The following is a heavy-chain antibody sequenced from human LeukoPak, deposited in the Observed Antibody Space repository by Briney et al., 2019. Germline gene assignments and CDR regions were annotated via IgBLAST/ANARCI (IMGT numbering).Heavy chain of an antibody. CDR3: AGDPDQEGYFDN. J-gene: IGHJ4*02. CDR2: IYTSGST. Sequence: SETLSLTCTVSGGSISSYYRSWIRQPAGKGLEWIGRIYTSGSTKYNPYLKSRVTMLVDTSTNQFSLKLSYVLAADTAVYYCAGDPDQEGYFDNWGQVTLVTVSS. V-gene: IGHV4-4*07. D-gene: IGHD1-14*01. CDR1: GGSISSYY.